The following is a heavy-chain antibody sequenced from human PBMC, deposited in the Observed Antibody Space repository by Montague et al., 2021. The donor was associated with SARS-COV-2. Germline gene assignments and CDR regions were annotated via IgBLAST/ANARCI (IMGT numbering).Heavy chain of an antibody. CDR3: AGENTGTTLGGPYYIDP. Sequence: SETLSLTCIVSGSSVRSYYWSWIRQPPGKGLEWIGYIYDSGSTNYNPSLKSRVTISVDTSRNQFSLKLSSVTAADTAAYYCAGENTGTTLGGPYYIDPWGQGTLVTVSA. V-gene: IGHV4-59*02. J-gene: IGHJ5*02. CDR2: IYDSGST. D-gene: IGHD4-17*01. CDR1: GSSVRSYY.